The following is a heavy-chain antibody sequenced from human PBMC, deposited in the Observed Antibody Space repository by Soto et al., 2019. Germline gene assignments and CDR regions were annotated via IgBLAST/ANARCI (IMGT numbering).Heavy chain of an antibody. CDR2: TINSGGSA. CDR1: GFTFSSYA. Sequence: EVQLLESGGGLVQPGGSLRLSCAASGFTFSSYAMSWVRQAPGKGLECVSATINSGGSAYYADSVRGRFTISRDNSKNTLYLQMNSLRAEDTAVYYCAKDKMEQWLVGGYFDYWGQGALVTVSS. D-gene: IGHD6-19*01. CDR3: AKDKMEQWLVGGYFDY. J-gene: IGHJ4*02. V-gene: IGHV3-23*01.